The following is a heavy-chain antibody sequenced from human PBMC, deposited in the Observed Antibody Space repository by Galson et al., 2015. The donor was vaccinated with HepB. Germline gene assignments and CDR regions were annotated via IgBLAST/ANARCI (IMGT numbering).Heavy chain of an antibody. D-gene: IGHD4-17*01. CDR2: ISAYNGNT. V-gene: IGHV1-18*01. Sequence: SVKVSCKASGYTFTSYGISWVRQAPGQGLEWVGWISAYNGNTNYAQKLQGRVTMTTDTSTSTAYMELRSLRSDDTAVYYCAREGPYGDHTPAVDYWGQGTLVTVSS. CDR1: GYTFTSYG. J-gene: IGHJ4*02. CDR3: AREGPYGDHTPAVDY.